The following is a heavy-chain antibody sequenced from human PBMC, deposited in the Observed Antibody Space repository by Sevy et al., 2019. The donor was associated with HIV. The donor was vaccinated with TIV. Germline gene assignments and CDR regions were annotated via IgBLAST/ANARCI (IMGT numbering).Heavy chain of an antibody. V-gene: IGHV4-39*01. J-gene: IGHJ4*02. D-gene: IGHD3-22*01. Sequence: SETLSLTCTVSGGSISSSNYYWGWIRQPPGKGLEWIGTIYYSGSAYYNSSLKSRVTIFIDTSNNQFSLRLSSVTAADTAVYYCARRDYYGYSDYWGQGTLVTVSS. CDR2: IYYSGSA. CDR3: ARRDYYGYSDY. CDR1: GGSISSSNYY.